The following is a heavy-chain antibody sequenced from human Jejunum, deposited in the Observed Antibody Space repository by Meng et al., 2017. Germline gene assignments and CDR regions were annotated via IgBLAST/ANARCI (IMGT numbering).Heavy chain of an antibody. V-gene: IGHV4-59*11. D-gene: IGHD3-10*01. Sequence: SETLSLTYTVAGASLNEHFRSGIRVAAGKGLGWIGHTFRSGTTNYNHSLKSRVTMSLDMSKNQFSLKVSAMTAADTAVYYCARDLRYDYGTGTYYDYWGQGTLVTVSS. CDR1: GASLNEHF. CDR2: TFRSGTT. J-gene: IGHJ4*01. CDR3: ARDLRYDYGTGTYYDY.